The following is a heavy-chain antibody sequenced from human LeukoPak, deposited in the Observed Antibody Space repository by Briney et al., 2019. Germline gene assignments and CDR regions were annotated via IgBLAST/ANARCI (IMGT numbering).Heavy chain of an antibody. V-gene: IGHV4-59*01. D-gene: IGHD3-10*01. CDR2: IYYSGST. CDR1: GGSISSYY. J-gene: IGHJ5*02. CDR3: ARQRGFGEWFDP. Sequence: PSETLSLTCTVSGGSISSYYWSWIRQPPGKGLEWIGYIYYSGSTNYNPSPKSRVTISVDTSKNQFSLKLSSVTAADTAVYYCARQRGFGEWFDPWGQGTLVTVSS.